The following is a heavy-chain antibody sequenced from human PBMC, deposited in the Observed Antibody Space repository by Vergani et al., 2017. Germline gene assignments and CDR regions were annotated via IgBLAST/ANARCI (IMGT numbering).Heavy chain of an antibody. CDR1: GFTFSSYG. CDR2: IWYDGSNK. D-gene: IGHD3-10*01. CDR3: ARELTWFGEEPWYFDL. Sequence: VQLLESGGGLVQPGGSLRLSCAASGFTFSSYGMHWVRQAPGKGLEWVAVIWYDGSNKYYADSVKGRFTISRDNSKNTLYLQMNSLRAEDTAVYYCARELTWFGEEPWYFDLWGRGTLVTVSS. V-gene: IGHV3-33*08. J-gene: IGHJ2*01.